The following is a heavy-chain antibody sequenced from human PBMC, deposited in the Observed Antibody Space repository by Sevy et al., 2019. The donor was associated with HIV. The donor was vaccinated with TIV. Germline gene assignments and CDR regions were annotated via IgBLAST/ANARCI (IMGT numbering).Heavy chain of an antibody. Sequence: SETLSLTCAVYGRSFSGYYWSRIRQPPGKGLEWIGEINHSGGTNYNPSLKSRVTISVDTSKNQFSLKLNSVTAADTAVYYCARHCTGSSCSHAFDIWGQGRMVTVSS. J-gene: IGHJ3*02. CDR1: GRSFSGYY. D-gene: IGHD2-15*01. CDR3: ARHCTGSSCSHAFDI. V-gene: IGHV4-34*01. CDR2: INHSGGT.